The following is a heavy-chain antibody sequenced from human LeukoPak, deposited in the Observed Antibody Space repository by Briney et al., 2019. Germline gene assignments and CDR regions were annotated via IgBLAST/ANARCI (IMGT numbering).Heavy chain of an antibody. Sequence: ASVKVSCKASGYTFTSYGISWVRQAPGQGLEWMGWISAYNGNTNYAQKLQGRLTMTTDTSTSTAYMELRSLRSDDTAVYYCARGGYGSGSYYTVWFDPWGQGTLVTASS. CDR3: ARGGYGSGSYYTVWFDP. D-gene: IGHD3-10*01. V-gene: IGHV1-18*01. J-gene: IGHJ5*02. CDR2: ISAYNGNT. CDR1: GYTFTSYG.